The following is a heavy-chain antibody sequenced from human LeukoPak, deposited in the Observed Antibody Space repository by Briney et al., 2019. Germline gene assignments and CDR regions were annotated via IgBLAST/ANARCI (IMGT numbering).Heavy chain of an antibody. CDR2: IKQDGTEK. V-gene: IGHV3-7*01. D-gene: IGHD4-17*01. J-gene: IGHJ4*02. Sequence: GGSLRLSCAASGFTFSSYWMSWVRQAPGKGLEWVANIKQDGTEKYYVDSVKGRFTISRDNSKNTLYLQMNSLRAEDTAVYYCAKDPRGYGDSGIDYWGQGTLVTVSS. CDR1: GFTFSSYW. CDR3: AKDPRGYGDSGIDY.